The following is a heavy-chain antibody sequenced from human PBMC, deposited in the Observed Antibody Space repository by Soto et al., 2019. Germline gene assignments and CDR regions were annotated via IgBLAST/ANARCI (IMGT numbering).Heavy chain of an antibody. CDR2: IDPSDSQT. V-gene: IGHV5-10-1*01. D-gene: IGHD3-22*01. CDR1: GYNFAGYW. Sequence: GASLKISCKGSGYNFAGYWITWVRQKPGKGLEWMGRIDPSDSQTYYSPSFRGHVTISATKSITTVFLQWRSLRASDTAMYYCARQIYDSDTGPNFQYYFDSWGQGTPVTVSS. CDR3: ARQIYDSDTGPNFQYYFDS. J-gene: IGHJ4*02.